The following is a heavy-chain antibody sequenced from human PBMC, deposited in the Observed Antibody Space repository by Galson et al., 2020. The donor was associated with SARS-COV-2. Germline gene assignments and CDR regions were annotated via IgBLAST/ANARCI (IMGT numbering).Heavy chain of an antibody. J-gene: IGHJ4*02. V-gene: IGHV3-30*04. Sequence: GGSLRLSCAASGFTFSSYAMHWVRQAPGKGLEWVAVISYDGSNKYYADSVKGRFTISRDNSKNTLYLQMNSLRAEDTAVYYCARPPGSYSSYVDYWGQGTLVTVSS. CDR3: ARPPGSYSSYVDY. D-gene: IGHD3-10*01. CDR2: ISYDGSNK. CDR1: GFTFSSYA.